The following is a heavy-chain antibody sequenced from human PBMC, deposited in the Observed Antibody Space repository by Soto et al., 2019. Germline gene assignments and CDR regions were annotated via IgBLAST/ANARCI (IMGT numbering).Heavy chain of an antibody. Sequence: GGSLRLSCAASGFTFSSYSMNWVRQAPGKGLEWVSSISSSSSYIYYADSVKGRFTISRDNAKNSLYLQMNSLRAEDTAVYYCARDSPDRGDAFDIWGQGTMVTVSS. CDR1: GFTFSSYS. CDR3: ARDSPDRGDAFDI. J-gene: IGHJ3*02. CDR2: ISSSSSYI. V-gene: IGHV3-21*01.